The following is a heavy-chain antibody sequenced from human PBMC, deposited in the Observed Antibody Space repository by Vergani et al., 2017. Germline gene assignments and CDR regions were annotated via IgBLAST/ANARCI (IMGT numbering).Heavy chain of an antibody. CDR3: ARVVESYYDFWSGYSRYYYYGMDV. CDR1: GFTFSSYW. J-gene: IGHJ6*02. V-gene: IGHV3-74*01. D-gene: IGHD3-3*01. Sequence: EVQLVESGGGLVQPGGSLRLSCAASGFTFSSYWMHWVRQAPGKGLVWVSRINSDGSSTSYADSVKGRFTISRDNAKNTLYLQMNSLRAEDTAVYYCARVVESYYDFWSGYSRYYYYGMDVWGQGTTVTVSS. CDR2: INSDGSST.